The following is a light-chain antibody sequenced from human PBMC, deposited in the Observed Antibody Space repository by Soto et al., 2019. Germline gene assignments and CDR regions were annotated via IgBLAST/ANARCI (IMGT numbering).Light chain of an antibody. CDR2: VAS. J-gene: IGKJ5*01. Sequence: DIQMTQSPSSLSASVGDRVTITCRASQSISSYLSWYQQKPGKAPKLLINVASTLQSGVPSRFSGGGSGTDFTLTISRLEPEDFAVYFCQQYAGPPTTFGQGTRLEI. CDR3: QQYAGPPTT. V-gene: IGKV1-39*01. CDR1: QSISSY.